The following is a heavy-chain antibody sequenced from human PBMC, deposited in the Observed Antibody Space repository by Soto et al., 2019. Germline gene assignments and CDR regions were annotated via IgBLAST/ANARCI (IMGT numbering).Heavy chain of an antibody. Sequence: SQTLSLTCAISGDSVSSNTVAWNWIRQSPSRGLEWLGRTYYRSKWYDDYAESVKSRITINPDTSKNQFSLHLNSVTLEDTAVYYCARSWSGHQVHWLDSWGQGTLVTVS. V-gene: IGHV6-1*01. CDR1: GDSVSSNTVA. CDR3: ARSWSGHQVHWLDS. D-gene: IGHD1-1*01. J-gene: IGHJ5*01. CDR2: TYYRSKWYD.